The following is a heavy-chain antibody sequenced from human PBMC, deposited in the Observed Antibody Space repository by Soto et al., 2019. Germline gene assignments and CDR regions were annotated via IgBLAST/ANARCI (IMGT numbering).Heavy chain of an antibody. V-gene: IGHV3-23*01. CDR1: GFTFSSYA. CDR2: ISGSGGST. D-gene: IGHD6-19*01. J-gene: IGHJ4*02. CDR3: ASSWSLGSGWLYYFDY. Sequence: GGSLRLSCAASGFTFSSYAMSWVRQAPGKGLEWVSAISGSGGSTYYADSVKGRFTISRANSKNTLYLQMNSLRAEDTAVYYCASSWSLGSGWLYYFDYWGQGTLVTVSS.